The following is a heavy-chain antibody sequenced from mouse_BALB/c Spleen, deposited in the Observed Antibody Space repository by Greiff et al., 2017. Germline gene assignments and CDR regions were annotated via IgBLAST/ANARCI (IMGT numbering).Heavy chain of an antibody. Sequence: LQQPGSELVRPGASVKLSCKASGYTFTSYWMHWVKQRPGQGLEWIGNIYPGSGSTNYDEKFKSKTTRTVDTSSSTAYMQLSSLTAEDSTVYYCTREGLLSHFDYWGQGTTLTVSS. J-gene: IGHJ2*01. CDR2: IYPGSGST. CDR3: TREGLLSHFDY. D-gene: IGHD2-1*01. CDR1: GYTFTSYW. V-gene: IGHV1S22*01.